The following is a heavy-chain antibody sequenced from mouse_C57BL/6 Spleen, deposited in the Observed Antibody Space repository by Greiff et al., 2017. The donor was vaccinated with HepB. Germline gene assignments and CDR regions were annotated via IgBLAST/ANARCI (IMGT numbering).Heavy chain of an antibody. CDR1: GYTFTSYW. V-gene: IGHV1-50*01. CDR3: ARGYGNYLNWYFDV. Sequence: QVQLQQSGAELVKPGASVKLSCKASGYTFTSYWMQWVKQRPGQGLEWIGEIDPSDSYTNYNQKFKGKATLTVDTSSSTAYMQLSSLTSEDSAVYYCARGYGNYLNWYFDVWGTGTTVTVSS. J-gene: IGHJ1*03. D-gene: IGHD2-10*02. CDR2: IDPSDSYT.